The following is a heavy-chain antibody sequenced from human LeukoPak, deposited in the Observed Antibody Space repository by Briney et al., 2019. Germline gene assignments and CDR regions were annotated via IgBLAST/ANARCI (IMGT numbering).Heavy chain of an antibody. J-gene: IGHJ6*03. Sequence: GGSLRLSCAASGLTFSRYWMTWFRQAPGKGLEWVANIKQDGSEKYYVDSVKGRFTTPRDNADRSLYLQMTSLRVEDTAVYFCASRYCTGVNCFAASYMCMDVWGKGTTVTVSS. CDR1: GLTFSRYW. D-gene: IGHD2-8*02. CDR3: ASRYCTGVNCFAASYMCMDV. CDR2: IKQDGSEK. V-gene: IGHV3-7*01.